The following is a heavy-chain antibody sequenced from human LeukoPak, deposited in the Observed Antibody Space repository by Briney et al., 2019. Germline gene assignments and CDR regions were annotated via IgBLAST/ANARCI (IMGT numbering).Heavy chain of an antibody. J-gene: IGHJ4*02. CDR1: GYSFTSYW. V-gene: IGHV5-51*01. CDR3: ASFFFRRNSAYEIRY. CDR2: IYPGDSDT. D-gene: IGHD5-12*01. Sequence: GESLKISCKGSGYSFTSYWIGWVRQMPGKGLEWMGIIYPGDSDTRYSPSFQGQVTISADKSISTAYLQWSSLKASDTAMYYCASFFFRRNSAYEIRYWGQGTLVTVSS.